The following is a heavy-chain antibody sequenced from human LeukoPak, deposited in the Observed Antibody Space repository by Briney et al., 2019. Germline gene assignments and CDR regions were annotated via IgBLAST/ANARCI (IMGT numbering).Heavy chain of an antibody. Sequence: GGSLRLSCAASGFTFSSYAMHWVRQAPGKGLEYVSAISSNGGSTYYANSVKGRFTISRDNSKNTLYLQMGSLRAEDMAVYYCARDQSRNIVAPPNYFDYGAQETLVTVSS. CDR2: ISSNGGST. D-gene: IGHD5-12*01. J-gene: IGHJ4*02. V-gene: IGHV3-64*01. CDR1: GFTFSSYA. CDR3: ARDQSRNIVAPPNYFDY.